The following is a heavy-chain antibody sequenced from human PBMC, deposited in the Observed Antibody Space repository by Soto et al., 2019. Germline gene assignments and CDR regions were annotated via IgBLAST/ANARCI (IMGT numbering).Heavy chain of an antibody. CDR1: GGSFIGYY. CDR2: INHSGNT. V-gene: IGHV4-34*01. Sequence: SETLSLTCAVYGGSFIGYYWSWSRQSPGKGLEWIGEINHSGNTNYNPSLKSRVTISVDTSKNQFSLKLSSVTAADTAMYYCARGKYYYYYYAMDVWGQGTTVTVSS. D-gene: IGHD2-2*01. J-gene: IGHJ6*02. CDR3: ARGKYYYYYYAMDV.